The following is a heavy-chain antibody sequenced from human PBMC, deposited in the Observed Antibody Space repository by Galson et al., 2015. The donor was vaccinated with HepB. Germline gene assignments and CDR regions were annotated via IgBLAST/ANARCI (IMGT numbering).Heavy chain of an antibody. CDR1: RFTFSSYG. CDR2: ISTDGRNK. D-gene: IGHD6-13*01. V-gene: IGHV3-30*18. Sequence: LRLSCAASRFTFSSYGMHWVRQPPGRGLEWVAVISTDGRNKYSADSVKGRFTISRDNSINTLYLQMNSLRAEDTAVYYCAKDGDIAAAGYYFDYWGQGTLVTVSS. CDR3: AKDGDIAAAGYYFDY. J-gene: IGHJ4*02.